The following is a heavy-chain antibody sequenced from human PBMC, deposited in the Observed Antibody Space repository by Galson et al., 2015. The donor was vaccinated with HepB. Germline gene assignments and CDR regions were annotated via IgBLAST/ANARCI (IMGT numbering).Heavy chain of an antibody. D-gene: IGHD6-19*01. CDR2: ISCDGSSK. CDR1: GFTFTSYG. Sequence: SLRLSCAASGFTFTSYGMHWVRQAPGKGLEWVSDISCDGSSKYYADSVKGRFTISRDNSKNTLYLQMNRLRAEDTAVYYCAKDGGPYSSGQEPFYYGMDVWRQGPPVAVSS. CDR3: AKDGGPYSSGQEPFYYGMDV. V-gene: IGHV3-30*18. J-gene: IGHJ6*02.